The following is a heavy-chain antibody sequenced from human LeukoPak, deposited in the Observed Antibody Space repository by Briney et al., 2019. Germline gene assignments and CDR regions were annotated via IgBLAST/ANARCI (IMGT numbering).Heavy chain of an antibody. CDR1: GFTFSSYA. J-gene: IGHJ4*02. CDR2: IRYDGNNK. CDR3: ARERWLGSYFDY. Sequence: GGSLRLSCAASGFTFSSYAMHWVRQAPGKGLEWVALIRYDGNNKYYADSVTGRFTISRDNSKNTLYLQMNSLRAEDTAVYYCARERWLGSYFDYWGQGTLVTVSS. D-gene: IGHD6-19*01. V-gene: IGHV3-30*04.